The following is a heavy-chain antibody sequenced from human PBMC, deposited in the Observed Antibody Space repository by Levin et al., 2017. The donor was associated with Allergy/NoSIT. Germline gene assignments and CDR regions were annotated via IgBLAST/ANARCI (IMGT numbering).Heavy chain of an antibody. D-gene: IGHD2/OR15-2a*01. CDR3: ARVGSYPPFD. V-gene: IGHV3-74*01. CDR2: INTDGSIT. J-gene: IGHJ4*02. Sequence: QAGGSLRLSCVASGFTFSTYWMHWVRQTPGKGLVWVSRINTDGSITSYADSVKGRVSISRDNAKNTLYLQMNSLTVEDTAVYYCARVGSYPPFDWGQGTLVTVSS. CDR1: GFTFSTYW.